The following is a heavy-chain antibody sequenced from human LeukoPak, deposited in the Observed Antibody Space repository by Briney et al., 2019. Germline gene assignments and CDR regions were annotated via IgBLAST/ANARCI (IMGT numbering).Heavy chain of an antibody. V-gene: IGHV4-59*01. CDR1: GGSISSYY. CDR3: ARGYGDYYFDF. CDR2: IYYSGST. J-gene: IGHJ4*02. Sequence: PSETLSLTYTVSGGSISSYYWSWIRQPPGKGLEWIGYIYYSGSTNYNPSLKSRVTISVDTSKNQFSLKLSSVTAADTAVYYCARGYGDYYFDFWGQGTLVTVSS. D-gene: IGHD4-17*01.